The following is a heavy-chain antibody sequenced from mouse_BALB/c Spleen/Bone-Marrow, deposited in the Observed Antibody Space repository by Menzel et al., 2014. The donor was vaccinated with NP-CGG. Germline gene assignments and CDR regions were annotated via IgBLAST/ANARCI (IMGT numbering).Heavy chain of an antibody. CDR1: GYSFTGYF. V-gene: IGHV1-20*02. CDR3: ARVTTDWYFDV. Sequence: VQLQQSGPELVKPGASVKISCKASGYSFTGYFMNWVMQSHGKSLEWIGRINPYNGDTFYNQKFKGKATLTVDKSSSTAHMDLRSLASEDSAVYYCARVTTDWYFDVWGAGTTVTVSS. D-gene: IGHD1-1*01. J-gene: IGHJ1*01. CDR2: INPYNGDT.